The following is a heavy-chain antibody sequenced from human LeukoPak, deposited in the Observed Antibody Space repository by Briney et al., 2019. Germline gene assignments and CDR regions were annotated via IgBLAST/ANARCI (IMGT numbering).Heavy chain of an antibody. CDR2: INHSGST. J-gene: IGHJ4*02. Sequence: SETLSLTCAVYGGSFSGYYWSWIRQPPGKGLEWIGEINHSGSTNYNPSLKSRVTISVDTSMNQFSLKLTSVTAADTAVYYCAGEDYSDISGYPTRSFDYWGQGNLVTVSS. V-gene: IGHV4-34*01. D-gene: IGHD3-22*01. CDR3: AGEDYSDISGYPTRSFDY. CDR1: GGSFSGYY.